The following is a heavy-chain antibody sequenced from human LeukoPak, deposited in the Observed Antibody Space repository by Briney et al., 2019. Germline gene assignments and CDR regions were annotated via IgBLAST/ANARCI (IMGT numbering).Heavy chain of an antibody. D-gene: IGHD3-22*01. V-gene: IGHV3-23*01. CDR1: GFTFSSYA. CDR2: ISGSGGST. CDR3: AKDLNYYDSGGLWGY. J-gene: IGHJ4*02. Sequence: GGSLRLSCSASGFTFSSYAMSWVRQAPGKGLEWVSAISGSGGSTYYADSVKGRFTISRDNSKNTLYLQMSSLRAEDTAVYYCAKDLNYYDSGGLWGYWGQGTLVTVSS.